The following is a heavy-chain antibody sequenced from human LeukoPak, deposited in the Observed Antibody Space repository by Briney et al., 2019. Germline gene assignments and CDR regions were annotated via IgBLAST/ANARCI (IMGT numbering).Heavy chain of an antibody. D-gene: IGHD3-22*01. V-gene: IGHV4-39*07. CDR3: ARVGLNYYDSSDDAFDI. J-gene: IGHJ3*02. CDR2: IFYTGST. Sequence: SETLSLTCTDSGGSISSNSHYWGWIRQPPGKALEWIGSIFYTGSTSYNPSLKSRVTISVDTSKNQFSLKLSSVTAADTAVYYCARVGLNYYDSSDDAFDIWGQGTMVTVSS. CDR1: GGSISSNSHY.